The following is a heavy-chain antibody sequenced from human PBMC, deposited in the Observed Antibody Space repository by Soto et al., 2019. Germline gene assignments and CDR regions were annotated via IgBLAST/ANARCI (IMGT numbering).Heavy chain of an antibody. CDR2: INPNSGGT. Sequence: ASVKVSCKASGYTFTGYYMHWVRQAPGQGLEWMGWINPNSGGTNYAQKFRGWVTMTRDTSISTAYMELSRLRSDDTAVYYCARDKWSVAGSDYYYYYYGMDVWGQGTTVTVSS. D-gene: IGHD6-19*01. CDR3: ARDKWSVAGSDYYYYYYGMDV. V-gene: IGHV1-2*04. J-gene: IGHJ6*02. CDR1: GYTFTGYY.